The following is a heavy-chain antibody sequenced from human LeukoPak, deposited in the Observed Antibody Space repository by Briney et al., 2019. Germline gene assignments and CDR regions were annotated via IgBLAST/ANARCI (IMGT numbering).Heavy chain of an antibody. D-gene: IGHD2-21*02. CDR2: IYYSGST. CDR3: AREVVTATFDY. J-gene: IGHJ4*02. CDR1: GGSISGYY. Sequence: PSETLSLTCTVSGGSISGYYWSWIRQPPGKGLEWIGYIYYSGSTNYNPSLKSRVTISVDTSKNQFSLKLSSVTAADTAVYYCAREVVTATFDYWGQGTLVTVSS. V-gene: IGHV4-59*01.